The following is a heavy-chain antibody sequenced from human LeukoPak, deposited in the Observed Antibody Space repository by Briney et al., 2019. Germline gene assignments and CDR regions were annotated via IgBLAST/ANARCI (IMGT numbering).Heavy chain of an antibody. CDR3: ARAGLLRYCSSTSCYLGWFDP. D-gene: IGHD2-2*01. CDR1: GGIFSSYA. Sequence: SVKVSCKASGGIFSSYAISWVRQAPGQGLEWMGGIIPIFGTANYAQKFQGRVTITTDESTSTAYMELSSLRSEDTAVYYCARAGLLRYCSSTSCYLGWFDPWGQGTLVTVSS. V-gene: IGHV1-69*05. J-gene: IGHJ5*02. CDR2: IIPIFGTA.